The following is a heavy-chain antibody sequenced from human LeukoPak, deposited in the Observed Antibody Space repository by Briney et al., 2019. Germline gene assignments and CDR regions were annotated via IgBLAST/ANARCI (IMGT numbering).Heavy chain of an antibody. CDR3: ARARGYYDREFDY. Sequence: ASVKVSCKASGYTFTRYYMHRVRQAPGQGLEWMGWSNPNSGGTNYAQKFQGRATMTRDTSISTAYMELSRLRSDDTAVYYCARARGYYDREFDYWGQGTLVTVSS. D-gene: IGHD3-22*01. J-gene: IGHJ4*02. CDR1: GYTFTRYY. V-gene: IGHV1-2*02. CDR2: SNPNSGGT.